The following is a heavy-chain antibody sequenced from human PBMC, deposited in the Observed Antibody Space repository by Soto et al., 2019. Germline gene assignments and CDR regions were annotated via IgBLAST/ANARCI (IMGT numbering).Heavy chain of an antibody. Sequence: EVQLVESGGGLVQPGGSLRLSCATSGFTFSTWIHWVRQAPGEGLVWVSRISGEGTVTDYAESVKGRFTVSRDIAKSSVSLQLNSLRADDTAVYYCASGQSLAPEHWGQGTLVTVSS. J-gene: IGHJ4*02. V-gene: IGHV3-74*01. D-gene: IGHD3-3*02. CDR3: ASGQSLAPEH. CDR1: GFTFSTW. CDR2: ISGEGTVT.